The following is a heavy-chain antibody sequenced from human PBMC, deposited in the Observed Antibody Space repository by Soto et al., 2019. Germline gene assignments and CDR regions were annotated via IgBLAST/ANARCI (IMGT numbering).Heavy chain of an antibody. J-gene: IGHJ3*02. CDR1: GGSINSGDYY. D-gene: IGHD3-22*01. Sequence: PSETLSLTCTVSGGSINSGDYYWSWIRQPPGKGLEWIGYIYYSGGTYYNPSLKSRITISVDTSKNQFSLKLSSVTAADTAVYYCARDWYYSDSTGYYHDVFDIWGQGTMVT. CDR3: ARDWYYSDSTGYYHDVFDI. V-gene: IGHV4-30-4*01. CDR2: IYYSGGT.